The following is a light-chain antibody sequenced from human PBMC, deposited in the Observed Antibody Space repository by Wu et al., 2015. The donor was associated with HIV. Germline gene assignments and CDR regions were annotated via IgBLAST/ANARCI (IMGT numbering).Light chain of an antibody. J-gene: IGKJ4*01. CDR3: QQYYSTPLT. CDR2: ATS. CDR1: QGISKS. Sequence: DIQMTQSPSSLSASVGDRVTITCRASQGISKSLAWYQQKPGKAPKLLLYATSRLESGVPSRFSGSGSVADYTLTISSLQPEDFVTYYCQQYYSTPLTFGGGTKVDDQT. V-gene: IGKV1-NL1*01.